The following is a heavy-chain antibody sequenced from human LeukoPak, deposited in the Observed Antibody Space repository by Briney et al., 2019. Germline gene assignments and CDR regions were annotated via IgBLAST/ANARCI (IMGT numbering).Heavy chain of an antibody. J-gene: IGHJ4*02. V-gene: IGHV4-4*02. D-gene: IGHD3-10*01. CDR1: GGSISNNNW. CDR2: IYHGGCT. CDR3: ARGEERGSGTVHFDY. Sequence: PSETLSLTCAVSGGSISNNNWWSWVRPPPGMGLEWVGEIYHGGCTNYNPSLKSRVTMSVDRSKNQFSLKLSSVTAADTAVYYCARGEERGSGTVHFDYWGQGTLVTVSS.